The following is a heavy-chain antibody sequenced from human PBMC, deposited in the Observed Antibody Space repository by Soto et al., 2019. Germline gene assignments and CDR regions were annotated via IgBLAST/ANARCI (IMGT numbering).Heavy chain of an antibody. CDR1: GGSIGSSSYY. J-gene: IGHJ4*02. Sequence: SETLSLTCTVSGGSIGSSSYYWGWIRHPPGKGLEWIGNIYYSGSTYYNPSLKSRVTISVDTSKNQFSLKLSSVTAADTAVYYCVRRRVFLDYWGQGTLVTVSS. CDR3: VRRRVFLDY. V-gene: IGHV4-39*01. CDR2: IYYSGST.